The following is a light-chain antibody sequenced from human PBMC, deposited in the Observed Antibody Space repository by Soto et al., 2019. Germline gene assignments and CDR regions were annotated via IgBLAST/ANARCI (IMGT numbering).Light chain of an antibody. CDR3: LQDYNLPRT. CDR1: QGIRND. V-gene: IGKV1-6*01. J-gene: IGKJ1*01. Sequence: AIQMTQSPSSLSASVGDRVTITCRASQGIRNDLGWYQQKQGKAPKILIYAASSLPSGVPSRFSGSGSGTDFPLIISSLQAEVFANYYCLQDYNLPRTFGQGTKVEIK. CDR2: AAS.